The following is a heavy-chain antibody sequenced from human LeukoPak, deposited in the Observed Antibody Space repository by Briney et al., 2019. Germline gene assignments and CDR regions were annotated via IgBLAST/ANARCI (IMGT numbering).Heavy chain of an antibody. CDR2: IYYSGGT. V-gene: IGHV4-59*01. J-gene: IGHJ4*02. D-gene: IGHD1-26*01. CDR1: GGSISSYY. CDR3: AGASGSYLFDY. Sequence: PSETLSLTCTVSGGSISSYYWSWIRQPPGKGLEWIGYIYYSGGTNYNPSLKSRVTISVDTSKNQFSLKLSSVTAADTAVYYCAGASGSYLFDYWGQGTLVTVSS.